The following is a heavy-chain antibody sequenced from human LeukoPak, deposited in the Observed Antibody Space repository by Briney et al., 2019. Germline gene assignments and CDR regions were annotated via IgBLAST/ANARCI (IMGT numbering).Heavy chain of an antibody. CDR1: GGSISSYY. CDR3: ARAAYCGGDCLNYFDY. CDR2: IYYSGST. Sequence: PSETLSLTCTVSGGSISSYYWSWIRQPPGKGLEWIGYIYYSGSTNYNPSLKSRVTISVDTSKNQFSLKLSSVTAADTAVYYCARAAYCGGDCLNYFDYWGQGTLVTVSS. J-gene: IGHJ4*02. D-gene: IGHD2-21*02. V-gene: IGHV4-59*08.